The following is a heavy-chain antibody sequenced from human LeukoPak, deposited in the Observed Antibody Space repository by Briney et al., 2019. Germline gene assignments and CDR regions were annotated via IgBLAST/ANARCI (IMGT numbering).Heavy chain of an antibody. CDR1: GGSISSYA. Sequence: SETLSLTCSVSGGSISSYAWSWIRRPPGKGLEWIGHIYRSGGTNYNPSLKSRLTISVDSSKNQFSLKLSSVTAADTAVYYCAKNRGNARDAFDIWDQGTVVTVSA. J-gene: IGHJ3*02. V-gene: IGHV4-59*01. CDR2: IYRSGGT. D-gene: IGHD3-10*01. CDR3: AKNRGNARDAFDI.